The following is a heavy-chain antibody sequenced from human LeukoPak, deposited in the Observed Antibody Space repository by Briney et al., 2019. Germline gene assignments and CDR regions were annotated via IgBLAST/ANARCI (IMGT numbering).Heavy chain of an antibody. CDR2: IYSGGST. D-gene: IGHD3-22*01. Sequence: GSLRLSCAASGFTVGSNYMSWVRQAPGKGLEWVSVIYSGGSTYYADSVKGRFTISRDNSKNTLYLQMNSLRAEDTAVYYCARDPYYDSSGYLDWGQGTLVTVSS. J-gene: IGHJ4*02. V-gene: IGHV3-53*01. CDR3: ARDPYYDSSGYLD. CDR1: GFTVGSNY.